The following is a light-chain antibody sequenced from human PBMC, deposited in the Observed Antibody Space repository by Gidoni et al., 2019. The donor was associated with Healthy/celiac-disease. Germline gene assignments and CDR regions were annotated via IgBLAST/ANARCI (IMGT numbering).Light chain of an antibody. CDR2: DAS. J-gene: IGKJ1*01. CDR3: QQRSNWPPWT. Sequence: IVLTQSPATLSLSPGERATLSCRASQSVSSYLAWYQQKPGQAPRLLISDASNRATGIPARFSGSGSGTDFTLTISSLEPEDFAVYYWQQRSNWPPWTFGQGTKVEIK. V-gene: IGKV3-11*01. CDR1: QSVSSY.